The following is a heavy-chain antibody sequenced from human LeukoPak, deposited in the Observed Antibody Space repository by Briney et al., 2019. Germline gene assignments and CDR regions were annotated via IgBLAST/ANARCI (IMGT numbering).Heavy chain of an antibody. Sequence: PSETLSLTCAVSGGSISSGGYSWSWIRQPPGKGLEWIGYIYHSGSTYYNPSLKSRVTISVDRSKNQFSLKLSSVTAADTAVYYGARCDGYPTGSWFDPWGQGTLVTVSS. J-gene: IGHJ5*02. D-gene: IGHD3-22*01. CDR1: GGSISSGGYS. CDR3: ARCDGYPTGSWFDP. V-gene: IGHV4-30-2*01. CDR2: IYHSGST.